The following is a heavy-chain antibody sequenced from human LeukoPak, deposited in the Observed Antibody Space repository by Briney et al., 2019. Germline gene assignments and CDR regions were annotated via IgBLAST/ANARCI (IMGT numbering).Heavy chain of an antibody. V-gene: IGHV4-39*01. J-gene: IGHJ4*02. CDR3: ARGQTTYDY. CDR2: MFYSGHT. D-gene: IGHD1-7*01. CDR1: GDSISSSTHY. Sequence: SETLSLTCIVSGDSISSSTHYWGWIRQPPGRGLEWIGSMFYSGHTYYNPSLKSRVTMSIDTSKNQLSLNLSSVTAADTAVYYCARGQTTYDYWGQGTLVTVSS.